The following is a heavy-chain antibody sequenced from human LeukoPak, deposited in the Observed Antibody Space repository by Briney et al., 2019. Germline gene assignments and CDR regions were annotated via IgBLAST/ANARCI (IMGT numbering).Heavy chain of an antibody. V-gene: IGHV3-33*01. D-gene: IGHD5-18*01. CDR3: ARGLGYSYGYGIDY. CDR2: IWYDGSNK. J-gene: IGHJ4*02. Sequence: GGSLRLSCAASGFTFSSYAMHWVRQAPGKGLEWVAIIWYDGSNKYHADSVKGRFTISRDNSKNTPYLQMNSLRAEDTALYYCARGLGYSYGYGIDYWGQGTLVTVSS. CDR1: GFTFSSYA.